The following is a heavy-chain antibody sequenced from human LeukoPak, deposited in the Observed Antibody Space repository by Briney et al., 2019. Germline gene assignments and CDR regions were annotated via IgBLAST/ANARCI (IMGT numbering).Heavy chain of an antibody. Sequence: SETLSLTCTVSGVSLSSYYWSWIRQPPGKGLEWIGYIYYSGCPNYNTSLKSRVTISVDTSKNQFSLKLSSVTAADTAVYYCARDRSHDYYYYCMDVWGQGTTVTVSS. V-gene: IGHV4-59*01. CDR1: GVSLSSYY. CDR2: IYYSGCP. J-gene: IGHJ6*02. CDR3: ARDRSHDYYYYCMDV.